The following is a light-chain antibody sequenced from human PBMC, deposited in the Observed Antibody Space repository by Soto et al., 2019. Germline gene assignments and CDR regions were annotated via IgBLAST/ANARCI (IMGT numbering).Light chain of an antibody. Sequence: DIQMTQSPSSLSASVGDRVTITCQASQDISNYLNWYQQKPGKAPKLLIYDASNLETGVPSRFSGSGSATDFTFTINSLQPEDIATYYCQQYDNLPYTFGQGTKLEIK. CDR1: QDISNY. V-gene: IGKV1-33*01. CDR3: QQYDNLPYT. CDR2: DAS. J-gene: IGKJ2*01.